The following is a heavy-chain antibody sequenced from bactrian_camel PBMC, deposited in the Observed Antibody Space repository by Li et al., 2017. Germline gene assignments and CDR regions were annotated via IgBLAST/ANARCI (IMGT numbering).Heavy chain of an antibody. V-gene: IGHV3S40*01. Sequence: VQLVESGGGLVQPGGSLRLSCAASGFTFSNYDMSWVRQAPGKGLEWVSAINSGGATNYGGSVKGRFTISRDNAKNMVTLQMNSLKSEDTALYYCATDPTLILVAGGSVFGHWGQGTQVTVS. CDR3: ATDPTLILVAGGSVFGH. J-gene: IGHJ6*01. CDR2: INSGGAT. D-gene: IGHD6*01. CDR1: GFTFSNYD.